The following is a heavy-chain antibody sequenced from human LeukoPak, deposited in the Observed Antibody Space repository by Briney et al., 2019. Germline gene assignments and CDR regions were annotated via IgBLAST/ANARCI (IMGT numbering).Heavy chain of an antibody. CDR2: IYYGGST. V-gene: IGHV4-31*03. CDR3: ARETLQKHDYGDQYYFDY. CDR1: GGSISSGGYY. Sequence: PSETLSLTCTVSGGSISSGGYYWSWIRQHPGKGLEWIGYIYYGGSTYYNPSLKSRVTISVDTSKNQFSLKLSSVTAADTAVYYCARETLQKHDYGDQYYFDYWGQGTLVTVSS. D-gene: IGHD4-17*01. J-gene: IGHJ4*02.